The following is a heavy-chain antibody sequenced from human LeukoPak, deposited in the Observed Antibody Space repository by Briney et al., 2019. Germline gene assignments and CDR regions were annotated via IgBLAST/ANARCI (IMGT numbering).Heavy chain of an antibody. J-gene: IGHJ3*02. CDR1: GFTFSGSA. CDR3: AKDGSSGYYDAFDI. CDR2: IRSKANSYAT. D-gene: IGHD3-22*01. V-gene: IGHV3-73*01. Sequence: PGGSLRLSCAASGFTFSGSAMHWVRQASGKGLEWVGRIRSKANSYATAYAASVKGRFTISRDDSKNTAYLQMNSLKTEDTAVYYCAKDGSSGYYDAFDIWGQGTMVTVSS.